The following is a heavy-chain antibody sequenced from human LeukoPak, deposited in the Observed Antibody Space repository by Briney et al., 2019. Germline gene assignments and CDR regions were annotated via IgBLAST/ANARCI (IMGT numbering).Heavy chain of an antibody. CDR1: RLTLSTLD. D-gene: IGHD1-14*01. J-gene: IGHJ4*02. CDR2: IWSYGSDK. V-gene: IGHV3-33*01. CDR3: ARHHGDSPFDY. Sequence: WGSMRLSCPPYRLTLSTLDMHCDRLAPGKGMEWVAFIWSYGSDKYYADSVKGRLTISRDNSKNTLYLQMNSRRPEDTAVYYCARHHGDSPFDYWGQGTLVTVSS.